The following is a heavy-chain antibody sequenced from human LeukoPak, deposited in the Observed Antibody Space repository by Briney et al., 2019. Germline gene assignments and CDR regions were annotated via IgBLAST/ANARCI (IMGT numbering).Heavy chain of an antibody. CDR3: ARDPTPIASHLDY. CDR2: IRYDGSNK. Sequence: GGSLRLSCAASGFTFSSYGMHWVRQAPGKGLEWVAFIRYDGSNKYYADSVKGRFTISRDNSKNTLYLQMNSLRAEDTAVYYCARDPTPIASHLDYWGQGTLVSVSS. CDR1: GFTFSSYG. V-gene: IGHV3-30*02. J-gene: IGHJ4*02. D-gene: IGHD2-15*01.